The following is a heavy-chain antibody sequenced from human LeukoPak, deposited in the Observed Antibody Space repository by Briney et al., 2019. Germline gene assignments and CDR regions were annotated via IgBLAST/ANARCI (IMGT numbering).Heavy chain of an antibody. CDR2: MNPNSGNT. D-gene: IGHD3-3*01. J-gene: IGHJ4*02. CDR3: ARGGDFWSGYSPLDY. V-gene: IGHV1-8*01. Sequence: ASVKVSCTTSGYIFTSYNINWVRQATGQGLEWMGWMNPNSGNTGYAQKFQGRVTITRNTSISTAYMELSSLRSEDTAVYYCARGGDFWSGYSPLDYWGQGTLVTVSS. CDR1: GYIFTSYN.